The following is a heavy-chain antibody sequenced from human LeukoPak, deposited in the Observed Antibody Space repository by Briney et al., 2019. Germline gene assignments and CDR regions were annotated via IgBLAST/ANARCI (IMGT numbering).Heavy chain of an antibody. CDR2: ISSSSSTI. CDR3: ARDAARYCSSTSCYSNWFDP. J-gene: IGHJ5*02. Sequence: GGSLRLSCAASGFTFSSYWMNWVRQAPGKGLEWVSYISSSSSTIYYADSVKGRFTISRDNAKNSLYLQMNSLRAEDTAVYYCARDAARYCSSTSCYSNWFDPWGQGTLVTVSS. CDR1: GFTFSSYW. V-gene: IGHV3-48*01. D-gene: IGHD2-2*01.